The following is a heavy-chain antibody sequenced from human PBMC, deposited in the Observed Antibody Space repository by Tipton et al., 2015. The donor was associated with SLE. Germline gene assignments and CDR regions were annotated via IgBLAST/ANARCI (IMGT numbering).Heavy chain of an antibody. D-gene: IGHD5-24*01. CDR1: GSSISSYY. Sequence: TLSLTCTVSGSSISSYYWSWIRQPPGKGLEWIGYIYYSGSTNYNPSLKSRVTISVDTSKNQFSLKLSSVTAADTAVYYCARVGFTEMATTPQGHFDLWGRGTLVTVSS. CDR2: IYYSGST. V-gene: IGHV4-59*01. J-gene: IGHJ2*01. CDR3: ARVGFTEMATTPQGHFDL.